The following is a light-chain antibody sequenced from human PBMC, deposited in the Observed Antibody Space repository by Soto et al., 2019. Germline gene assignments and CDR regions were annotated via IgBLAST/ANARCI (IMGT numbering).Light chain of an antibody. CDR3: QQGYTSAIT. V-gene: IGKV1-39*01. J-gene: IGKJ5*01. CDR1: QSISGK. CDR2: ASS. Sequence: DIQVTQSPSSLSASVVDTVTITCRTSQSISGKLSWYQQIPGKAPKFLIYASSSLQSGVPSRFSGSGSGTDFTLTINSLQPEDFATYYCQQGYTSAITFGQGTRLEIK.